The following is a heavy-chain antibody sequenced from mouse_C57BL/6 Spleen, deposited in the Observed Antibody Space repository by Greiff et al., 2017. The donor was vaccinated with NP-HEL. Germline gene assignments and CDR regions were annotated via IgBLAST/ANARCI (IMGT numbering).Heavy chain of an antibody. D-gene: IGHD2-1*01. CDR3: ARDGNYPYAMDY. V-gene: IGHV1-81*01. Sequence: VQLQQSGAELARPGASVKLSCKASGYTFTSYGISWVKQRTGQGLEWIGEIYPRSGNTYYNEKFKGKATLTADKSSSTAYMELRSLTSEDSAVYFCARDGNYPYAMDYWGQGSSVTVAS. J-gene: IGHJ4*01. CDR1: GYTFTSYG. CDR2: IYPRSGNT.